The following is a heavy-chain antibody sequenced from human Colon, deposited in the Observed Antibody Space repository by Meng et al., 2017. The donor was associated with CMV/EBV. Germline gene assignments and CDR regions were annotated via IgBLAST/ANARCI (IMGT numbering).Heavy chain of an antibody. D-gene: IGHD4-17*01. J-gene: IGHJ6*02. CDR2: IKQDGVEK. CDR1: GFNLRTYW. CDR3: IRYSDVDNYFFGLDV. Sequence: GGSLRLSCAASGFNLRTYWMTWVRQAPGKGLEWVASIKQDGVEKNFADSVRGRFTISRDNANNSLYLQMNSLRVEDTAVYYCIRYSDVDNYFFGLDVWGQGTTVTVSS. V-gene: IGHV3-7*01.